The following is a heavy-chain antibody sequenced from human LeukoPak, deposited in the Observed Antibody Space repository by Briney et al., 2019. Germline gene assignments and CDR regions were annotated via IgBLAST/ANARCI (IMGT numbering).Heavy chain of an antibody. CDR1: GYTFTSYC. CDR2: ISAYNGNT. Sequence: ASVKASCKASGYTFTSYCISWVRQAPGQGFEWMGLISAYNGNTNYAQKLQGRVTMTTDTSTSTAYMELRSLRSDDTAVYYCARDLPGYCSGGSCYSSDYWGQGTLVTVSS. D-gene: IGHD2-15*01. J-gene: IGHJ4*02. V-gene: IGHV1-18*01. CDR3: ARDLPGYCSGGSCYSSDY.